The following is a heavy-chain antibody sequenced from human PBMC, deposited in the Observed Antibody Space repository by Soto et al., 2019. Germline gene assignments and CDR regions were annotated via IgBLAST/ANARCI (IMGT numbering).Heavy chain of an antibody. J-gene: IGHJ4*02. V-gene: IGHV3-30*18. CDR2: ISYDGSNK. CDR3: AKDRQQPEHYFVY. D-gene: IGHD6-13*01. CDR1: GFTFSSYG. Sequence: QVQLVESGGGVVQPGRSLRLSCAASGFTFSSYGMHWVRQAPGKGLEWVAVISYDGSNKYYADSVKGRFTISRDNSTNTLYLQMSSLRAEDTAVYYCAKDRQQPEHYFVYWGQGTLVTVSS.